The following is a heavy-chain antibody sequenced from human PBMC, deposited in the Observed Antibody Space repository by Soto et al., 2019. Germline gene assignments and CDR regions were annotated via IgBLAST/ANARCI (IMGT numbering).Heavy chain of an antibody. Sequence: QLQLQESGPGLVKPSETLSLTCTVSGGSVSTSRYYWGWIRQPPGMGLEWIGNVYYSGGTYSNPSLKRGVTTSVDRSKNQFSLKLSSVTAADTALYYCARVGYSANQGIDPWGQGTLVTVSS. CDR2: VYYSGGT. V-gene: IGHV4-39*02. D-gene: IGHD1-26*01. CDR1: GGSVSTSRYY. J-gene: IGHJ5*02. CDR3: ARVGYSANQGIDP.